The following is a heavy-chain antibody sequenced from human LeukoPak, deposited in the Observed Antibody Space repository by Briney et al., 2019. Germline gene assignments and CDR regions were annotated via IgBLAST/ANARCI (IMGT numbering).Heavy chain of an antibody. CDR3: ARRAYYDSSGYYPASGYFAL. CDR1: GDSIFSYY. CDR2: IYSNGIT. J-gene: IGHJ2*01. V-gene: IGHV4-4*08. D-gene: IGHD3-22*01. Sequence: PSETLSLTCTVSGDSIFSYYWNWIRQPPGKGLEWIGYIYSNGITSYNPSLRSRGTISIATSKNQFSLRLRSVTAADTAIYYCARRAYYDSSGYYPASGYFALWAVAPWSLSLQ.